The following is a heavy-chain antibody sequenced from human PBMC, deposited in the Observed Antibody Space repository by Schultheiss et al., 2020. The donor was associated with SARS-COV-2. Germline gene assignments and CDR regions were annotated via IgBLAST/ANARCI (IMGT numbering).Heavy chain of an antibody. D-gene: IGHD5-18*01. CDR1: GFTFSSYA. Sequence: GGSLRLSCAASGFTFSSYAMSWVRQAPGKGLERVSTISGSGGSTYYADSVKGRFTISRDNAKNSLYLQMNSLRAEDTAVYYCARGYSYGLDYWGQGTLVTVSS. V-gene: IGHV3-23*01. CDR2: ISGSGGST. J-gene: IGHJ4*02. CDR3: ARGYSYGLDY.